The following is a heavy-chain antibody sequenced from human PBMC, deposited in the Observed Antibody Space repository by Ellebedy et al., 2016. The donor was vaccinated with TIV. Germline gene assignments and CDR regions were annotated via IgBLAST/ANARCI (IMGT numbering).Heavy chain of an antibody. CDR1: GGSISSYY. J-gene: IGHJ6*02. D-gene: IGHD2-2*01. CDR3: ARDQGYCTSTSCPDPYYYYGMDV. Sequence: SETLSLXXGVSGGSISSYYWSWIRQPPGKGLEWIGYIYYSGSTNYNPSLQSRVTISVDTSKNQFSLKLSSVTAADTAVYYCARDQGYCTSTSCPDPYYYYGMDVWGQGTTVTVSS. CDR2: IYYSGST. V-gene: IGHV4-59*01.